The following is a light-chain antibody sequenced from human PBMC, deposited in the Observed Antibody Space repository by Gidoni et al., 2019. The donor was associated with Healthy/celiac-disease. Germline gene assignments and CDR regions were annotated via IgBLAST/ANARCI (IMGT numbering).Light chain of an antibody. V-gene: IGKV3-11*01. CDR1: QSVSSY. CDR2: DAS. J-gene: IGKJ5*01. Sequence: IVLTHSPATLSWSPGERATLSCRSSQSVSSYLAWYQQKPGQAPRLLIYDASNRATGIPARFSGSGSGTDFTLTISSLEPEDFAVYYCQQRSNWPPVTFGQGTRLEIK. CDR3: QQRSNWPPVT.